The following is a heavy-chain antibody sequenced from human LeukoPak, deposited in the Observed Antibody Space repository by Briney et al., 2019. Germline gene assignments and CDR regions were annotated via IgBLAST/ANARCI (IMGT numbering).Heavy chain of an antibody. CDR1: GYTFTSYR. CDR2: INPSDGSA. D-gene: IGHD3-10*01. V-gene: IGHV1-46*01. J-gene: IGHJ5*02. CDR3: ARGLGSGSYYGS. Sequence: ASVKVSCKASGYTFTSYRMHWVRQAPGQGLEWMGIINPSDGSATYAQNFQGSVTLTRDTSTSTVYMELSSLRSEDTAVYYCARGLGSGSYYGSWGQGTLVTVSS.